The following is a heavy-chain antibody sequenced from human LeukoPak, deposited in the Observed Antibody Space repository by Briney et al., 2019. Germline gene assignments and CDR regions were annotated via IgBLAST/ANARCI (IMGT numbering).Heavy chain of an antibody. CDR1: GCTFSSYS. CDR2: ISSSSSTI. D-gene: IGHD3-10*01. Sequence: PAESLTLSCAASGCTFSSYSFNWVRQAPGKGLEWVSYISSSSSTIYYADSVKGRFTIYRDNAKNSLYLQMNSLRDEDTAVYYCARRTFYYGSGSAIDSWGQGTLVTVSS. J-gene: IGHJ4*02. CDR3: ARRTFYYGSGSAIDS. V-gene: IGHV3-48*02.